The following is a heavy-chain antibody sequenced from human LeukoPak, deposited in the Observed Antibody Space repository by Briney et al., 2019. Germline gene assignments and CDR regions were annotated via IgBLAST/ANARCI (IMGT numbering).Heavy chain of an antibody. Sequence: PGGSLRLSCAASGFTFSYYAMCWLRQAPGKGLEWVSTVAGSGVTTYYPNSVKGRFTVSRDNSKNMLYLQMNNLRVEDTAIYYCAKGFHSDYCGNLHHWGQGTLVTVSS. D-gene: IGHD2-21*01. CDR2: VAGSGVTT. J-gene: IGHJ5*02. CDR3: AKGFHSDYCGNLHH. V-gene: IGHV3-23*01. CDR1: GFTFSYYA.